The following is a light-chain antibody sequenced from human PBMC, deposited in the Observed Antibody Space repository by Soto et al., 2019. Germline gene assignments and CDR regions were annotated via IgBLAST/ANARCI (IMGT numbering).Light chain of an antibody. J-gene: IGKJ1*01. CDR1: QGISNY. CDR3: QKYNTPPWT. V-gene: IGKV1-27*01. CDR2: AAS. Sequence: DIQMTQSPSSLSASVGDRVTITCRASQGISNYLAWYQQKPGKVPKLLIYAASTLQSWVPSRFSGSGSGTDFTLTISSLQPEDVATYYCQKYNTPPWTFGQGTKVEIK.